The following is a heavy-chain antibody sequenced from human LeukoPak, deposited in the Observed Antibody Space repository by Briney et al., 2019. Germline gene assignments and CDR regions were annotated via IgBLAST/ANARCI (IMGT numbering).Heavy chain of an antibody. CDR3: ARAYSGYTNDY. V-gene: IGHV4-31*03. J-gene: IGHJ4*02. D-gene: IGHD5-18*01. Sequence: SQTLSLTCTVSSGSISSGGYYWSWIRQHPGKGLEWIGYIYYSGSTYYNPSLKSRVTIPVDTSKNQFSLKLSSVTAADTAVYYCARAYSGYTNDYWGQGTLVTVSS. CDR1: SGSISSGGYY. CDR2: IYYSGST.